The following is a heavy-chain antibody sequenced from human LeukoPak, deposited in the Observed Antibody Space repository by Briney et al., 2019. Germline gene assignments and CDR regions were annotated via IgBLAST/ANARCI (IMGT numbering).Heavy chain of an antibody. J-gene: IGHJ4*02. CDR2: LGRSGTTR. Sequence: PGGSLRLFYAVSGFPLSIHEMNWVRPPRGEGPEWGLYLGRSGTTRHYVDPVKGRFFSSRDKAKVLLYLHMNSLRVEDTGFCYCALLAVASDGDYWGQGALVTV. D-gene: IGHD6-19*01. V-gene: IGHV3-48*03. CDR1: GFPLSIHE. CDR3: ALLAVASDGDY.